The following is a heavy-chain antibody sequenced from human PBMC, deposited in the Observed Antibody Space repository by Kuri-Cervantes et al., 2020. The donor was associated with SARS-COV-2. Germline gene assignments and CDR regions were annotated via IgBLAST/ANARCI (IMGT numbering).Heavy chain of an antibody. CDR3: AKADIIAVAGTVDY. CDR1: GFIFDDYA. V-gene: IGHV3-43*02. CDR2: ISGDGGST. D-gene: IGHD6-19*01. Sequence: GESLKISCAASGFIFDDYAMHWVRQAPGKGLEWVSLISGDGGSTYYADSVKGRFTISRDNSKNSLYLQMNSLSAEDTALYYCAKADIIAVAGTVDYWGQGTLVTVSS. J-gene: IGHJ4*02.